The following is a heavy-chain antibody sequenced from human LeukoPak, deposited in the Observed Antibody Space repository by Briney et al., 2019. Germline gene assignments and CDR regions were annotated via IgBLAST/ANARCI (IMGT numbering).Heavy chain of an antibody. V-gene: IGHV1-18*01. CDR2: ISAYNGNT. Sequence: ASVKVSCKASDYTFTSYGISWVRQAPGQGLEWMGWISAYNGNTNYAQKLQGRVTMTTDTSTSTAYMELRSLRSDDTAVYYCARKAAAGFYFDYWGQGTLVTVSS. CDR3: ARKAAAGFYFDY. J-gene: IGHJ4*02. D-gene: IGHD6-13*01. CDR1: DYTFTSYG.